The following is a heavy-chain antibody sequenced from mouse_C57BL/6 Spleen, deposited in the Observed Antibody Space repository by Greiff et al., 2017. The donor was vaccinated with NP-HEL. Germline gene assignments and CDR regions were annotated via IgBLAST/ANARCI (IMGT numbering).Heavy chain of an antibody. V-gene: IGHV1-39*01. D-gene: IGHD3-2*02. Sequence: VQLKESGPELVKPGASVKISCKASGYSFTDYNMNWVKQSNGKSLEWIGVINPNYGTTSYNQKFKGKATLTVDHSSSTAYMQLNSLTSEDSAVYYCASQRPQLRPLYYFDYWGQGTTLTVSS. CDR1: GYSFTDYN. J-gene: IGHJ2*01. CDR2: INPNYGTT. CDR3: ASQRPQLRPLYYFDY.